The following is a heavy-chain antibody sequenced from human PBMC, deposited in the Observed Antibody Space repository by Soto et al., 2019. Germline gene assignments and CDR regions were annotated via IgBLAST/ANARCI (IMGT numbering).Heavy chain of an antibody. Sequence: QITLKESGTTLVKPTQTLTLTCTFSGFSLSTTGVGVGWIRQPPGKALQWLALIYWDDDKRYKPSLSSRLTITTETSKNQLVLAIPNMDPVDTSTYYCVQSRCGGDCLQSYSSHSYYGLDVWGQGTTVTVSS. CDR1: GFSLSTTGVG. CDR3: VQSRCGGDCLQSYSSHSYYGLDV. V-gene: IGHV2-5*02. J-gene: IGHJ6*02. CDR2: IYWDDDK. D-gene: IGHD2-21*02.